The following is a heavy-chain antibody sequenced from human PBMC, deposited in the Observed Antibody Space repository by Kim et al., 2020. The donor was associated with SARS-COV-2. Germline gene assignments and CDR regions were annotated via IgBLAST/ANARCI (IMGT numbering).Heavy chain of an antibody. D-gene: IGHD1-20*01. Sequence: GGSLRLSCAASEFIFSSYAMSWVRQAPGKGLEWVSTISGSGGSTYYADSVKGRFTISRDNSKSTLYLQVNSLGAEDTAVYYCAKLGWGSVTGTTGYFDYWGQGTLVTVSS. J-gene: IGHJ4*02. CDR3: AKLGWGSVTGTTGYFDY. CDR1: EFIFSSYA. V-gene: IGHV3-23*01. CDR2: ISGSGGST.